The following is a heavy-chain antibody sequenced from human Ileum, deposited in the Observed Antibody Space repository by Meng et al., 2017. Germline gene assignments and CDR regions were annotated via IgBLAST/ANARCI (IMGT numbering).Heavy chain of an antibody. Sequence: SETLSLTCAISGDSVSSNSAAWNGIRQSPSRGLEWLGRTYYRSKWSSDYAVSVRGRITINADTSKNQFSLQLNSVTPEDTAVYYCARKAVAVGTFDYWGQGTLVTVSS. J-gene: IGHJ4*02. CDR1: GDSVSSNSAA. D-gene: IGHD6-19*01. V-gene: IGHV6-1*01. CDR3: ARKAVAVGTFDY. CDR2: TYYRSKWSS.